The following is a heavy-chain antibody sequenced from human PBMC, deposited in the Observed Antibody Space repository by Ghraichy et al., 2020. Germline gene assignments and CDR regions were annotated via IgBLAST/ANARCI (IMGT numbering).Heavy chain of an antibody. CDR3: ARQPLLYYGSGSYYYPFDY. J-gene: IGHJ4*02. CDR2: IYPGDSDT. V-gene: IGHV5-51*01. CDR1: GYSFTSYW. D-gene: IGHD3-10*01. Sequence: GESLNISCKGSGYSFTSYWIGWVRQMPGKGLEWMGIIYPGDSDTRYSPSFQGQVTISADKSISTAYLQWSSLKASDTAMYYCARQPLLYYGSGSYYYPFDYWGQGTLVTVSS.